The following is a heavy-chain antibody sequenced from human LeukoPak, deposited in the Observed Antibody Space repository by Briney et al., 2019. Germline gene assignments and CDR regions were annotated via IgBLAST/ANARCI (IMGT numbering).Heavy chain of an antibody. CDR3: ARDSLARPLGY. D-gene: IGHD6-6*01. CDR2: ISSSGSTI. CDR1: GFTFSSHW. J-gene: IGHJ4*02. Sequence: SGGSLRLSCAASGFTFSSHWMTWVRQAPGKGLEWVSYISSSGSTIYYADSVKGRFTISRDNAKNSLYLQMNSLRAEDTAVYYCARDSLARPLGYWGQGTLVTVSS. V-gene: IGHV3-48*04.